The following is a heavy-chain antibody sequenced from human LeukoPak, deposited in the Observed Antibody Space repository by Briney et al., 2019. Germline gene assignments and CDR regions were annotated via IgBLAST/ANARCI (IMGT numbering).Heavy chain of an antibody. J-gene: IGHJ6*02. CDR1: GFTFSDYY. CDR2: ISSSGSTI. CDR3: ARDIAPISGSYSYYYYYGMDV. Sequence: PGGSLRLSCAASGFTFSDYYMSWIRQAPGKGLEWVSYISSSGSTIYYADSVKGRFTISRDNSKNTLYLQMNSLRAEDTAVYYCARDIAPISGSYSYYYYYGMDVWGQGTTVTVSS. D-gene: IGHD1-26*01. V-gene: IGHV3-11*04.